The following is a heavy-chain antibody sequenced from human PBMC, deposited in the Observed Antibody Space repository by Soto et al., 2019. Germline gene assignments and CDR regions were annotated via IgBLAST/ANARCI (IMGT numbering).Heavy chain of an antibody. CDR2: INPSGRTT. J-gene: IGHJ4*02. V-gene: IGHV1-46*01. CDR3: ARDLDVTTVTTSFDS. CDR1: GFTFSKYY. D-gene: IGHD4-17*01. Sequence: GASVKVSCKTSGFTFSKYYMPWLRQVPGQGLEWVGVINPSGRTTSYAQKFLGRVTVTRDASTATVYLELNSLRSGDTAVYYCARDLDVTTVTTSFDSWGQGTLVTVSS.